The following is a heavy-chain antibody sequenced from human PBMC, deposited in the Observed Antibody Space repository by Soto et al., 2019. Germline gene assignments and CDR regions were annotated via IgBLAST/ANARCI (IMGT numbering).Heavy chain of an antibody. V-gene: IGHV3-23*01. Sequence: PGGSLVPSCAASGFTFRSYGMHRLRQPPGKGREWVSAISGSGSSTYYADSVKGRFTISRDNSKNTLYLQMNSLRAEDTAVYYCAKVRVNMVYASHYWGQGTQVTVSS. CDR1: GFTFRSYG. CDR2: ISGSGSST. J-gene: IGHJ4*02. D-gene: IGHD2-8*01. CDR3: AKVRVNMVYASHY.